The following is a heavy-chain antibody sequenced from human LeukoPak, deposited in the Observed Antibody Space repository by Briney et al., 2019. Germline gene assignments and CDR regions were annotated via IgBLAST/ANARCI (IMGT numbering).Heavy chain of an antibody. J-gene: IGHJ4*02. CDR3: ASHSGSYYFYFDY. CDR2: ISGSGGST. V-gene: IGHV3-23*01. D-gene: IGHD1-26*01. Sequence: TGGSLRLSCAASGFTFSSYAMSWVRQAPGKGLEWVSAISGSGGSTYYADSVKGRFTISRDNSKNTLYLQMNSLRAEDTAVYYCASHSGSYYFYFDYWGQGTLVTVSS. CDR1: GFTFSSYA.